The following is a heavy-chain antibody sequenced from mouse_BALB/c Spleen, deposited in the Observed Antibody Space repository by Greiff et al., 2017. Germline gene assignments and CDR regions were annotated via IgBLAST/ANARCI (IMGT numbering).Heavy chain of an antibody. V-gene: IGHV2-9*02. CDR2: IWAGGST. CDR3: ARNSYYGNYRFAY. J-gene: IGHJ3*01. D-gene: IGHD2-10*01. Sequence: VKLVESGPGLVAPSQSLSITCTVSGFSLTSYGVHWVRQPPGKGLEWLGVIWAGGSTNYNSALMSRLSISKDNSKSQVFLKMNSLQTDDTAMYYCARNSYYGNYRFAYWGQGTLVTVSA. CDR1: GFSLTSYG.